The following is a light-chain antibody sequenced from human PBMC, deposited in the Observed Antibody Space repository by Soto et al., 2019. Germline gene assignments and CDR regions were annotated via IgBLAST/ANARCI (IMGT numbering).Light chain of an antibody. V-gene: IGKV1-39*01. Sequence: DIQMTQSPSSLSASVGDRVTITCRASQSISSYLNWYQQKPGKAPKLLIYAASSLQSGVPSRFSGRGSGTDFTLTISSLQPEDFATYYCQQSYSTPRMFGQGTKVEIK. CDR3: QQSYSTPRM. J-gene: IGKJ1*01. CDR1: QSISSY. CDR2: AAS.